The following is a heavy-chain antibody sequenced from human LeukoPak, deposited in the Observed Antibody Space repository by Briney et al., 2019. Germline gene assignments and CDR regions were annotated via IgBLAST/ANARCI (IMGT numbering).Heavy chain of an antibody. CDR1: GGSISSGSY. J-gene: IGHJ4*02. V-gene: IGHV4-38-2*02. D-gene: IGHD3-22*01. CDR3: ASRADSSGYSY. Sequence: SETLSLTCTVSGGSISSGSYWGWIRQPPGKGLEWIGSIYHSGSTYYNPSLKSRVTISVDTSKNQFSLKLSSVTAADTAVYYCASRADSSGYSYWGQGTLVTVSS. CDR2: IYHSGST.